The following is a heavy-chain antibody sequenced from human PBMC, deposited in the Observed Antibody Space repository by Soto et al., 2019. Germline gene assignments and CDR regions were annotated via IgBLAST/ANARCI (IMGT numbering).Heavy chain of an antibody. J-gene: IGHJ4*02. Sequence: AGGSLRLSCAASGFTFSSYGMHWVRQAPGKGLEWVAVISYDGSNKYYADSVKGRFTISRDNSKNTLYLQMNSLRAEDTAVYYCAKDRYSYAAGLDYWGQGTLVTVSS. CDR3: AKDRYSYAAGLDY. D-gene: IGHD5-18*01. CDR2: ISYDGSNK. CDR1: GFTFSSYG. V-gene: IGHV3-30*18.